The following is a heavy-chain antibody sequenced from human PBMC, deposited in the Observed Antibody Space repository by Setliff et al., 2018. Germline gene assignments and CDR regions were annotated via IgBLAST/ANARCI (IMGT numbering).Heavy chain of an antibody. CDR3: ARVTGFFYVDA. CDR1: GGSVGSDFSY. V-gene: IGHV4-61*09. Sequence: LSLTCTVSGGSVGSDFSYWTWIRQPAGKGLEWIGQIYTSWSTNYNPSLQRRVTISLDASKNQFSLRLTSVTAADTAVYYGARVTGFFYVDAWGKGTTVTVSS. J-gene: IGHJ6*03. CDR2: IYTSWST. D-gene: IGHD3-3*01.